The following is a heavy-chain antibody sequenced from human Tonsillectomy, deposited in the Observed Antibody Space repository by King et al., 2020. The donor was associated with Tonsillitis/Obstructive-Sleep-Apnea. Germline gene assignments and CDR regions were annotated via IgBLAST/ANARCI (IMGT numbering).Heavy chain of an antibody. CDR2: INHSGST. J-gene: IGHJ4*02. D-gene: IGHD3-16*01. Sequence: VQLQQWGAGLLKPSETLSLTCAVYGGSFSGYYWSWICQPPGKGLEWIGEINHSGSTNYNPSLKSPVTISVDTSKNQFSLKLSSVTAADTAVYYCASLLGEEDYWGQGTLVTVSS. CDR1: GGSFSGYY. CDR3: ASLLGEEDY. V-gene: IGHV4-34*01.